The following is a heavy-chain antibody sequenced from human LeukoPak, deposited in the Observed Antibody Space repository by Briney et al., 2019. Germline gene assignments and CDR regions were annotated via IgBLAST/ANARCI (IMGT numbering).Heavy chain of an antibody. CDR1: GFTFSSYA. CDR2: ISYDGSNK. Sequence: PGRSLRLSCAASGFTFSSYAMHWVRQAPGKGLEWVAVISYDGSNKYYADSVKGRFTISRDDSKNTLFLQMNSLRAEDTAIYYCAEDSFSFNGIYDALDIWGQGTMVTVSS. V-gene: IGHV3-30-3*01. J-gene: IGHJ3*02. CDR3: AEDSFSFNGIYDALDI. D-gene: IGHD2-8*01.